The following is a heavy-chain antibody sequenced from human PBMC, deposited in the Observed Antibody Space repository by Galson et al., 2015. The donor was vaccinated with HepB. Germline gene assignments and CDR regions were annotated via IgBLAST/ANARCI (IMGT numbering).Heavy chain of an antibody. D-gene: IGHD3-22*01. CDR3: ARLQTNYYDSSGSNTPPPEYFQH. CDR1: GYSFTSYW. CDR2: IDPSDSYT. V-gene: IGHV5-10-1*01. Sequence: QSGAEVKKPGESLRISCKGSGYSFTSYWISWVRQMPGKGLEWMGRIDPSDSYTNYSPSFQGHVTISADKSISTAYLQWSSLKASDTAMYYCARLQTNYYDSSGSNTPPPEYFQHWGQGTLVTVSS. J-gene: IGHJ1*01.